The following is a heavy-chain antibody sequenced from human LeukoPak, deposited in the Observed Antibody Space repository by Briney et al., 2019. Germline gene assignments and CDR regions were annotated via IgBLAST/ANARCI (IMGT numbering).Heavy chain of an antibody. CDR1: GGSISSTSYY. J-gene: IGHJ6*02. CDR3: ARLYYGMDV. V-gene: IGHV4-39*01. Sequence: SETLSLTRTVSGGSISSTSYYWGWIRQPPGEGLEWIGSMYYTGNTHYSPSLKSRVTISVDTSKNQFSLELNSVTAADTAVYYCARLYYGMDVWGQGTTVTVSS. CDR2: MYYTGNT.